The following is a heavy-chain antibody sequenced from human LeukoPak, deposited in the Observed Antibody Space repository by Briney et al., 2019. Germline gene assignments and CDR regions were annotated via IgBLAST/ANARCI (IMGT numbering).Heavy chain of an antibody. CDR1: DVSFTNYY. J-gene: IGHJ4*02. V-gene: IGHV3-11*01. Sequence: PSETLSLTCAVSDVSFTNYYWTWIRQSPGKGLEWVSYISSSSSTIYYADSVKGRFTISRDNAKNSLYLQMNSLRAEDTAVYYCARDGSNGVVVRHWGQGTLVTVSS. D-gene: IGHD3-22*01. CDR2: ISSSSSTI. CDR3: ARDGSNGVVVRH.